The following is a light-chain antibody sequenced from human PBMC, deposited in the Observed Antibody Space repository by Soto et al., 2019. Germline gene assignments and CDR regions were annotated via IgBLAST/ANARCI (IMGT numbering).Light chain of an antibody. J-gene: IGKJ1*01. V-gene: IGKV3-20*01. CDR3: QEYGSSRT. CDR1: QSVSSSY. CDR2: DAS. Sequence: MLTQSPGTVSLSPGERATLSCRTSQSVSSSYLAWYQQKPGQAPRLLIYDASSRATGIPDRFSGSGSGTDFTLTISRLEPEDFAVYYCQEYGSSRTFGQGTKV.